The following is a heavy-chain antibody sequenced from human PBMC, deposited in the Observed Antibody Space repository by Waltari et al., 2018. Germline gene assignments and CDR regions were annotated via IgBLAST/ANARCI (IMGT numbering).Heavy chain of an antibody. D-gene: IGHD6-6*01. CDR1: GFTFSSYG. CDR3: AKDRAARHDYYFDY. V-gene: IGHV3-30*02. J-gene: IGHJ4*02. Sequence: QVQLVESGGGVVQPGGSLRLSCAASGFTFSSYGMPWVRQAPGKGLEWVAFIRYDGSNKYDADSVKGRFTISRDNSKNTLYLQMNSLRAEDTAVYYCAKDRAARHDYYFDYWGQGTLVTVSS. CDR2: IRYDGSNK.